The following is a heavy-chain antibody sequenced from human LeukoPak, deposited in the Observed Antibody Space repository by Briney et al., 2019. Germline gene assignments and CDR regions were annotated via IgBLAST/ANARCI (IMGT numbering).Heavy chain of an antibody. J-gene: IGHJ4*02. V-gene: IGHV3-23*01. CDR1: GFTFSSYA. CDR3: AKDRGSIAVAGIDY. D-gene: IGHD6-19*01. Sequence: TGGSLRLSCAASGFTFSSYAMSWVRQAPGKGLEWVLAISGTVGSTYYADSVKGRFTISRDNSKNTLYLQMNSLRAEDTAVYYCAKDRGSIAVAGIDYWGQGTLVTVSS. CDR2: ISGTVGST.